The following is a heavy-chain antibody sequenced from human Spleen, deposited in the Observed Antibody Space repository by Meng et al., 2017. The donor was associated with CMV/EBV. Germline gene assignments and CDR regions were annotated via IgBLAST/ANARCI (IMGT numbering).Heavy chain of an antibody. D-gene: IGHD1-1*01. CDR2: IYYSGST. Sequence: SETLSLTCTASGGSISSSSYYWGWIRQPPGKGLEWIGSIYYSGSTYYNPSLKSRVTISVDTSKNQFSLKLSAVTAADTAVYYCVQGQTDAFDIWGQGTMVTVSS. CDR3: VQGQTDAFDI. V-gene: IGHV4-39*07. J-gene: IGHJ3*02. CDR1: GGSISSSSYY.